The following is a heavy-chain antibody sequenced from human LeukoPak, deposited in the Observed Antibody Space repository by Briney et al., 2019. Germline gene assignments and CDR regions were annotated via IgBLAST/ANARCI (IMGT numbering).Heavy chain of an antibody. J-gene: IGHJ4*02. Sequence: PSETLSLTCTVSGDLITTTTCYWGWIRQSPGKGLEWIASIYYRGDTYYNASLESRVSISIDTSKNQFSLKLNSMNAADTAVYFCARQPVVNRGAVASNFDSWGQGTLVTVSA. CDR1: GDLITTTTCY. CDR3: ARQPVVNRGAVASNFDS. D-gene: IGHD6-19*01. V-gene: IGHV4-39*01. CDR2: IYYRGDT.